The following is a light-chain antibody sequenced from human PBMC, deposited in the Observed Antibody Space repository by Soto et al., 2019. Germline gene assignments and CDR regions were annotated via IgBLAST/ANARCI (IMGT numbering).Light chain of an antibody. CDR2: KAS. CDR3: QQDKSYPLT. V-gene: IGKV1-5*03. Sequence: DLPLTTSASIMSASVGHRVTLXCRASQSISSWLAWYQQKPGKAPNLLIYKASTLESGVPSRFSGSGSGTEFTLTISSVQPDDFATYYCQQDKSYPLTFGGGTNVDIK. CDR1: QSISSW. J-gene: IGKJ4*01.